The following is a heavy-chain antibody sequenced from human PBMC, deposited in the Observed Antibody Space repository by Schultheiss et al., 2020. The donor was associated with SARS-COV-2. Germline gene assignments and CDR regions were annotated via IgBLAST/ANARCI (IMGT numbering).Heavy chain of an antibody. CDR2: IKHDGSEK. CDR3: ARGSPLDWYFDL. J-gene: IGHJ2*01. CDR1: GFTFSTYW. V-gene: IGHV3-7*01. Sequence: GGSLRLSCAASGFTFSTYWMTWVRQAPGKGLEWVANIKHDGSEKTYVNSVKGRFTISRDNAKNTLYLHMNSLRVEDTGLYYCARGSPLDWYFDLWGRGTLVTVSS.